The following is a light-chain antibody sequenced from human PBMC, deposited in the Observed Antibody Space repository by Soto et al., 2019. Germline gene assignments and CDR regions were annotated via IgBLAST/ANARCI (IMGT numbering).Light chain of an antibody. CDR1: QSVSSSY. CDR3: QQYGSSMYT. J-gene: IGKJ2*01. V-gene: IGKV3-20*01. Sequence: EIVLTQSPGTLSLSPGERATLSCRASQSVSSSYLAWYQQKPGQAPRILIYGASSRATGIPDRFRGSGSGTDFTLTISRLEPEDFAVYYCQQYGSSMYTFGQGTKLEIK. CDR2: GAS.